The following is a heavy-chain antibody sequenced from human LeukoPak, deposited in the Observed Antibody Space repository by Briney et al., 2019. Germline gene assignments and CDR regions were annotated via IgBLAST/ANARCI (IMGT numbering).Heavy chain of an antibody. CDR3: ARDSRGYSYGPNTDY. V-gene: IGHV3-7*01. J-gene: IGHJ4*02. Sequence: GGSLRLSCAASGFTFSSYGMRWVRQAPGKGLEWVANIKHDGSEKYYVDSVKGRFTISRDISRNSLYLQMDSLRVEDTAMYYCARDSRGYSYGPNTDYWGQGTLVAVSS. CDR2: IKHDGSEK. D-gene: IGHD5-18*01. CDR1: GFTFSSYG.